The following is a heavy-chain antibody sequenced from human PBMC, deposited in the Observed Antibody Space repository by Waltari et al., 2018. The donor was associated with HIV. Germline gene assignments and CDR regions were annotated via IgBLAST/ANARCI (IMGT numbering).Heavy chain of an antibody. CDR3: AIEMATVYVDY. CDR1: GFTFTSYI. J-gene: IGHJ4*02. Sequence: EVLLVESGGGLVKPGGSLRLSCAASGFTFTSYIMSWVRQAPGKGLEWVSSISSSSSSDIFYADSVKGRFTISRDNTKNSLYLQMDSLRDDDTAVYYCAIEMATVYVDYWGQGTLVTVSS. CDR2: ISSSSSSDI. D-gene: IGHD4-17*01. V-gene: IGHV3-21*02.